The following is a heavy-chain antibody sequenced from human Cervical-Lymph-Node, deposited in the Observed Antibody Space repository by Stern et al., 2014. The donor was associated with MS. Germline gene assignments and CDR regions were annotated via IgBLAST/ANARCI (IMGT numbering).Heavy chain of an antibody. D-gene: IGHD2-2*01. CDR2: ISVYNGNT. J-gene: IGHJ6*02. Sequence: VQLVESGAEVKKPGASVKVSCKTTGYTFNSYDITWIRQSPGLGLEWMGWISVYNGNTIYAQKFQGRVSVTTDSSTSTAYMELRSLRSDDTAVYFCAKLRAPPYCSKTSCRPPRYGMDVWGQGTTVTVSS. CDR3: AKLRAPPYCSKTSCRPPRYGMDV. V-gene: IGHV1-18*01. CDR1: GYTFNSYD.